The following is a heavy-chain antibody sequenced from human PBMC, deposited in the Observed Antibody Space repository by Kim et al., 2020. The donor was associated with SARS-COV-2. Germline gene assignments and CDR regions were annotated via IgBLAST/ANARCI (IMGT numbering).Heavy chain of an antibody. J-gene: IGHJ3*02. CDR1: GYTFTSYY. V-gene: IGHV1-46*01. D-gene: IGHD3-10*01. Sequence: ASVKVSCKASGYTFTSYYMHWVRQAPGQGLEWMGIINPSGGSTSYAQKFQGRVTMTRDTSTSTVYMELSSLRSEDTAVYYCARISMVRGVHDAFDIWGQGTMVTVSS. CDR2: INPSGGST. CDR3: ARISMVRGVHDAFDI.